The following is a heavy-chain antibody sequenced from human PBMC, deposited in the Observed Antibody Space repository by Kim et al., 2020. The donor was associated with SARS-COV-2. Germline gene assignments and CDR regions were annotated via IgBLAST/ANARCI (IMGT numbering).Heavy chain of an antibody. CDR2: IYHTGKT. V-gene: IGHV4-38-2*02. CDR1: GYSVSTDYY. J-gene: IGHJ4*02. CDR3: PRMVRSGPFDY. Sequence: SETLSLTCTVSGYSVSTDYYCGWIRKPPGKGLEWIRSIYHTGKTYYNPYLKSRVTISIDTSRNQFYLKVNSVTAADTAMYYCPRMVRSGPFDYWGKGTLV. D-gene: IGHD3-3*01.